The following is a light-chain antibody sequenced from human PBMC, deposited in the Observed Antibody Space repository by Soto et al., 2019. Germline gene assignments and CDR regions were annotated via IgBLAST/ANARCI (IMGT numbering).Light chain of an antibody. CDR2: KAS. V-gene: IGKV1-5*03. CDR3: QQYDTSSRT. J-gene: IGKJ1*01. Sequence: DIQMTQSPATLSASVGDRVTITCRASPSISNWLAWYQRKPGKAPKLLICKASYLEGGVPSRFSGSGSGTEFTLTISSLQPYDFAIYYCQQYDTSSRTFGQGTKVEI. CDR1: PSISNW.